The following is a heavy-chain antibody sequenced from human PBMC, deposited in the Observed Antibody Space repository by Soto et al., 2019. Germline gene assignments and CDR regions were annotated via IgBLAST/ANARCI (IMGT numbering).Heavy chain of an antibody. CDR3: ARPAFGALLGPVDV. CDR2: VHYSWGS. J-gene: IGHJ6*02. Sequence: QVLLQESGPGLVKPSETLSLSCTVSGGSISSYHWSWIRQTPGKGLEWIGYVHYSWGSNYNPSLTAXAXLSLATSKSQFSLTLPSVTATDPAVSSCARPAFGALLGPVDVWGQGTTVTVSS. V-gene: IGHV4-59*08. D-gene: IGHD3-10*01. CDR1: GGSISSYH.